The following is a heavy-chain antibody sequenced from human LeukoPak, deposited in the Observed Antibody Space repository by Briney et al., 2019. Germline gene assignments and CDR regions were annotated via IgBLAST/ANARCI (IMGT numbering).Heavy chain of an antibody. V-gene: IGHV3-9*01. CDR1: GFTFDDYA. D-gene: IGHD2/OR15-2a*01. Sequence: GGSLRLSCAASGFTFDDYAMHWVRQAPGKGLEWVSGISWNSGSIGYADSVKGRFTISRDNAKNSLYLQMDSLRDEDTAVYYCVRDTFYAFDMWGQGTMVTVSS. CDR2: ISWNSGSI. CDR3: VRDTFYAFDM. J-gene: IGHJ3*02.